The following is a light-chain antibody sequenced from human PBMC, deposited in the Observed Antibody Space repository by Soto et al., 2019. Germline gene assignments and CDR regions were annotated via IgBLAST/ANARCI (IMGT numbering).Light chain of an antibody. J-gene: IGLJ2*01. CDR3: SSYARSNTVV. CDR2: EVS. CDR1: SSDVSGYNY. V-gene: IGLV2-8*01. Sequence: QSALTQPPSASGSPGQSVTISCTGSSSDVSGYNYVSWYQQHPGKAPQLIIYEVSRRPSGVPDRFSGSKSGNTASLTVSGLQAEDEADYYCSSYARSNTVVFGGGTKLTVL.